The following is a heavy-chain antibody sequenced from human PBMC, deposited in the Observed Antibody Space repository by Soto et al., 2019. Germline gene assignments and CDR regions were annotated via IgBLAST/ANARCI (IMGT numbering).Heavy chain of an antibody. CDR1: GGSISSYY. D-gene: IGHD1-26*01. J-gene: IGHJ6*03. CDR3: ARGLRGWAPEYYYYYMDV. V-gene: IGHV4-59*01. Sequence: SETLSLTCTVSGGSISSYYWSWIRQPPGKGLEWIGYIYYSGSTNYNPSLKSRVTISVDASKNQFSLKLSSVTAADTAVYYCARGLRGWAPEYYYYYMDVGGKGTTVTVSS. CDR2: IYYSGST.